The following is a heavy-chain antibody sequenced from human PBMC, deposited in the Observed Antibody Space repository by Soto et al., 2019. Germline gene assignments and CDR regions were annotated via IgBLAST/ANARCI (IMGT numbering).Heavy chain of an antibody. CDR3: ARADMSLVWFDP. J-gene: IGHJ5*02. V-gene: IGHV1-18*01. D-gene: IGHD2-15*01. CDR2: ISAYNGNR. CDR1: GYTFTSYG. Sequence: QVQLVQSGAEVKKTGASVKVSCKASGYTFTSYGISWVRQAPGQGLEWMGWISAYNGNRNYAQKLQGRVTMTTDTSTSTAYIELRSLRSDDTAVYYCARADMSLVWFDPWGQGTLVTVSS.